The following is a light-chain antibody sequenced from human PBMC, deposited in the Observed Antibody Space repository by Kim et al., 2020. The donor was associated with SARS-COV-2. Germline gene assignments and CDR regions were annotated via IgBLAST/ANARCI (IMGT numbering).Light chain of an antibody. J-gene: IGKJ4*01. CDR3: QQYDSYPLT. CDR2: KTS. Sequence: DIQMTQSPSTLSAFVGDRVTITCRASQIINSWLAWYQQKRGEAPKLLIYKTSTLESGVPSRFSGSGSGTEFTLTISSLQPDDFATYYCQQYDSYPLTFGGGTKVDI. CDR1: QIINSW. V-gene: IGKV1-5*03.